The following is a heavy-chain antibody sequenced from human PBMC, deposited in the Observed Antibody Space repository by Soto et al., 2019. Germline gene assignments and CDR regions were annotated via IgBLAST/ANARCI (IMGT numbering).Heavy chain of an antibody. J-gene: IGHJ4*02. CDR2: IHHSGST. V-gene: IGHV4-38-2*01. Sequence: ASETLSLTCAVSGYSVSSDYYWGWIRQPPGKEMEWIASIHHSGSTYYNLSLKSRVTISVDTSKNQLSLKVNSVTAADTAVYYCARIKQQLIPDYWGQGXLVTVYS. CDR1: GYSVSSDYY. D-gene: IGHD6-13*01. CDR3: ARIKQQLIPDY.